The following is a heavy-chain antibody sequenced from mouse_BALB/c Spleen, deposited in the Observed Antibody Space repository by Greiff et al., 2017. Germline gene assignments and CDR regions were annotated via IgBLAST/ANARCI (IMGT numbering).Heavy chain of an antibody. CDR3: AGGTPFDY. J-gene: IGHJ2*01. CDR2: IDPENGNT. CDR1: GFNIKDYY. Sequence: VQLQQSGAELVRPGALVKLSCKASGFNIKDYYMHWVKQRPEQGLEWIGWIDPENGNTIYDPKFQGKASITADTSSNTAYLQLSSLTSEDTAVYYCAGGTPFDYWGQGTTLTVSS. D-gene: IGHD3-3*01. V-gene: IGHV14-1*02.